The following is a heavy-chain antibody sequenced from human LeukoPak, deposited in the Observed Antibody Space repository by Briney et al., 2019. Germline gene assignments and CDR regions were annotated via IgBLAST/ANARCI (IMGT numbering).Heavy chain of an antibody. V-gene: IGHV1-46*01. CDR3: AREAVVTPDY. D-gene: IGHD4-23*01. CDR1: GYTFTSYY. J-gene: IGHJ4*02. CDR2: ITPSGGST. Sequence: GASVKVSCKASGYTFTSYYIHWVRQAPGQGLEWMGIITPSGGSTSYAQKFQGRVTMTRDTSTSTVYMELSSLRSEDTAVYYCAREAVVTPDYWGQGTLVTVSS.